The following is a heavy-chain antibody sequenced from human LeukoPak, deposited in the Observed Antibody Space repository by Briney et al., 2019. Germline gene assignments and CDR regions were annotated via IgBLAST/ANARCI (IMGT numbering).Heavy chain of an antibody. CDR3: AREAPASIVVVPAAIAALTGGYYYYYMDV. D-gene: IGHD2-2*02. J-gene: IGHJ6*03. CDR2: ISSSSSYI. V-gene: IGHV3-21*01. Sequence: GGSLRLSCAASGFTFSSYSMNWVRQAPGKGLEWVSSISSSSSYIYYADSVKGRFTISRDNAKNSLYLQMNSLRAEDTAVYYCAREAPASIVVVPAAIAALTGGYYYYYMDVWGKGTTVIVSS. CDR1: GFTFSSYS.